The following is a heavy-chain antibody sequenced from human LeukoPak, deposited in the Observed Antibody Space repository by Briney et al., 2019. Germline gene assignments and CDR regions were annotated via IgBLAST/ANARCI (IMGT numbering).Heavy chain of an antibody. CDR3: ARRDSSSRGYYYYMDV. J-gene: IGHJ6*03. Sequence: SETLSLTCAVYGGSFSGSYWSWIRQPPGKGLEWIGEINHSGSTNYNPSLKSRVTISVDTSKNQFSLKLSSVTAADTAVYYCARRDSSSRGYYYYMDVWGKGTTVTVSS. CDR1: GGSFSGSY. V-gene: IGHV4-34*01. CDR2: INHSGST. D-gene: IGHD6-13*01.